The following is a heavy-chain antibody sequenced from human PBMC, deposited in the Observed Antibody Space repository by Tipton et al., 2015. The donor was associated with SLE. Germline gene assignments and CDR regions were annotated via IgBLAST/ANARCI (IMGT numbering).Heavy chain of an antibody. J-gene: IGHJ4*02. D-gene: IGHD3-22*01. CDR2: ISGSGGST. CDR3: AKDTYYYDSSGYYRDDY. V-gene: IGHV3-23*01. Sequence: SLRLSCAASGFTFSSYAMSWVRQAPGKGLEWVSAISGSGGSTYYADSVKGRFTISRDNSKNTLYLQMNSLRAEDTAVYYCAKDTYYYDSSGYYRDDYWGQGTLVTVSS. CDR1: GFTFSSYA.